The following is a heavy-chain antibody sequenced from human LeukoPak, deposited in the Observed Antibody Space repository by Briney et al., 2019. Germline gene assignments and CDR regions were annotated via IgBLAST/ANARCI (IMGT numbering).Heavy chain of an antibody. V-gene: IGHV5-51*01. CDR2: IYPGDSDT. CDR3: ARQSPGILGYFDY. D-gene: IGHD6-13*01. J-gene: IGHJ4*02. Sequence: GESLKISCKGSGYSFTSYWIGWVRQMPGKGLERMGIIYPGDSDTRYSPSFQGQVSISADKSISTAYLQWSSLKASDTAMYYCARQSPGILGYFDYWGQGTLVTVSS. CDR1: GYSFTSYW.